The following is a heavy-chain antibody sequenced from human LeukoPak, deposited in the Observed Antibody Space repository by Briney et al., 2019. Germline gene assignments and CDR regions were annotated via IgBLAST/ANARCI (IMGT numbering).Heavy chain of an antibody. Sequence: GGSLRLSRAASGFTFSSYGMSWVRQAPGKGLEWVSSISVSGGSTYYADSVKGRFTTSRDNSKNTLYLQMNSLRAEDTAVYYCAKVMASGTSFFDYWGQGTLVTVSS. D-gene: IGHD6-13*01. CDR1: GFTFSSYG. CDR3: AKVMASGTSFFDY. V-gene: IGHV3-23*01. CDR2: ISVSGGST. J-gene: IGHJ4*02.